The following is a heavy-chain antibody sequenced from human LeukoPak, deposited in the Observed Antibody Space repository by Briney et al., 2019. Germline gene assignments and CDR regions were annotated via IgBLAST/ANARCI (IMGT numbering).Heavy chain of an antibody. Sequence: GGSLRLSCVASGFTFSDYYMSWIRQAPGKGLEWVSYISRSGSTIYYADSVKGRFSISRDNAKNSLYLQMNSLRAEDTAVYFCARVMAGSADAFDIWGQGTMVTVSS. CDR1: GFTFSDYY. D-gene: IGHD3-10*01. J-gene: IGHJ3*02. CDR3: ARVMAGSADAFDI. CDR2: ISRSGSTI. V-gene: IGHV3-11*04.